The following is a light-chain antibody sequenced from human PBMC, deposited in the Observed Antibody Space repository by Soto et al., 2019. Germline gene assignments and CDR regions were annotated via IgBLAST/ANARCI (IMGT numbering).Light chain of an antibody. J-gene: IGKJ1*01. V-gene: IGKV3-20*01. CDR3: QQYGSSPTK. CDR1: HSVTSDY. Sequence: EIVLTQSPGTLSFSPGERATLSCRASHSVTSDYLAWYQQKPGQAPRLLFFGASIRATGIPDRFSGSGSGTDFTLTIGRLEPEDSAVYHCQQYGSSPTKFGQGTKVDIK. CDR2: GAS.